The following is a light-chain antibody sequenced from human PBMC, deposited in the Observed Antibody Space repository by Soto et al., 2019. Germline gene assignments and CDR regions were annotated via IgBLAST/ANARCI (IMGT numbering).Light chain of an antibody. CDR2: DAS. CDR3: QQYNSYSPRT. Sequence: DIQMTQSPSTLSASVGDRVTITCRASQSISSGLAWYQQKPGKAPKLLIYDASSLESGVPSRFSGSGSGTEFTLTISILQPDDFATYYCQQYNSYSPRTFGQGTKVEIK. J-gene: IGKJ1*01. V-gene: IGKV1-5*01. CDR1: QSISSG.